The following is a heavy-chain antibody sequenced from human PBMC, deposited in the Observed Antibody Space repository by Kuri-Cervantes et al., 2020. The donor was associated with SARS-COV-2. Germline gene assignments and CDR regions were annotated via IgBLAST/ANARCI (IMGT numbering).Heavy chain of an antibody. J-gene: IGHJ3*02. CDR1: GFTVSSNY. CDR2: IYSGGGT. V-gene: IGHV3-53*01. Sequence: GGSLRLSCAASGFTVSSNYMSWVRQAPGKGLEWVSVIYSGGGTYYADSVKGRFTISRDNYKNTLYLQKNSLRAEDTAVYYCARRESWKGDFDIWGQGTMVTVSS. CDR3: ARRESWKGDFDI. D-gene: IGHD1-1*01.